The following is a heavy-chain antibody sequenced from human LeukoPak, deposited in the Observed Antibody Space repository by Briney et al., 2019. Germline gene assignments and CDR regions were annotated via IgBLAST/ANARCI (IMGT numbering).Heavy chain of an antibody. D-gene: IGHD2/OR15-2a*01. Sequence: GASVKVSCKVSGYTLTELSMHWVRQAPGKGLEWMGGFDPEDGETIYAQKFQGRVTMTEDTSTDTAYMELNSLRSEDTAVYYCATGMRYLGGHAFDIWGQGTMVTVSS. V-gene: IGHV1-24*01. CDR3: ATGMRYLGGHAFDI. J-gene: IGHJ3*02. CDR2: FDPEDGET. CDR1: GYTLTELS.